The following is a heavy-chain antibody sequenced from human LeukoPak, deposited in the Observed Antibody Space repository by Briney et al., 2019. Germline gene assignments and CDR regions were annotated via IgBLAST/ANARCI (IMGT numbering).Heavy chain of an antibody. V-gene: IGHV3-48*04. Sequence: GGSLRLSCAASGFTFSSYSMNWVRQAPGKGLEWVSYISSSSSTVYYADSVKGRFTISRDNSKDTVYLQMNSLRAEDTAVHYCAKGYCVNDKCSNYDYWGQGTLVTVSS. D-gene: IGHD2-8*01. CDR3: AKGYCVNDKCSNYDY. CDR2: ISSSSSTV. CDR1: GFTFSSYS. J-gene: IGHJ4*02.